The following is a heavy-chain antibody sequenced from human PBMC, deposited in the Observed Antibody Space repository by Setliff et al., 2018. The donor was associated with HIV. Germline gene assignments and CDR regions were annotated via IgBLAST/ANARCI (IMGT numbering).Heavy chain of an antibody. J-gene: IGHJ6*03. CDR2: SSTSGCT. Sequence: SETLSLTCTVSGGSISSYYWSWIRQPPGKGLEWIGYSSTSGCTNCNPSLESRVTISIDTSKNQFSLKLSSVTAADTAVYYCARQHYYDSSGRNLMDVWGKGTTVTVSS. CDR1: GGSISSYY. CDR3: ARQHYYDSSGRNLMDV. V-gene: IGHV4-59*08. D-gene: IGHD3-22*01.